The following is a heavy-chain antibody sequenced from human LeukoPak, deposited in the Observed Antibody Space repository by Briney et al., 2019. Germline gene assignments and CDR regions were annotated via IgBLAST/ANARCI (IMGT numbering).Heavy chain of an antibody. CDR1: GGSITTYY. CDR2: IFYSGST. J-gene: IGHJ4*02. Sequence: PSETLSLTCTVSGGSITTYYWSWIRQPPGKGLGWIGYIFYSGSTNYNPSLKSRVAISVETSQNQFSLKLTSVTAADTAVYYCARGSYYASGSPSLFDSWGQGTLVTVSS. D-gene: IGHD3-10*01. CDR3: ARGSYYASGSPSLFDS. V-gene: IGHV4-59*01.